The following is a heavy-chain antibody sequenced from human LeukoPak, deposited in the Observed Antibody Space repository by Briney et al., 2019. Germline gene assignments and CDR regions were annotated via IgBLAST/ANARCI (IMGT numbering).Heavy chain of an antibody. CDR1: GFTFSSYS. CDR3: AKERVGAHLDY. D-gene: IGHD1-26*01. V-gene: IGHV3-21*01. Sequence: GGSLRLSCAASGFTFSSYSMNWVRQAPGKGLEWVSSISSSSYVYYADSVKGRFTISRDNSKNTLYLQMNSLRTEDTAVYYCAKERVGAHLDYWGQGTLVTVSS. CDR2: ISSSSYV. J-gene: IGHJ4*02.